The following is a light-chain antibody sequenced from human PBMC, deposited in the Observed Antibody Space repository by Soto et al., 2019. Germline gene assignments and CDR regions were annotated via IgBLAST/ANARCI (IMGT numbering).Light chain of an antibody. J-gene: IGLJ1*01. V-gene: IGLV2-14*03. CDR3: SSYTSSSTPYV. Sequence: QSALTQPASVSGSPGQSITISCTGSSSDVGGYDYVSWYQHHPGKAPKLMIHDVSNRPSGVSNRFSGSKSGNTASLTISWLQAEDEADYYFSSYTSSSTPYVFGTGTKLTVL. CDR1: SSDVGGYDY. CDR2: DVS.